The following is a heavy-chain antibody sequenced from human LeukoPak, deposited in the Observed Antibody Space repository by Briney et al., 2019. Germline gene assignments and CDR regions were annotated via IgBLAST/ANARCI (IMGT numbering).Heavy chain of an antibody. CDR2: IYPGDSDT. D-gene: IGHD1-26*01. J-gene: IGHJ4*02. CDR3: ARADFSGSFSY. CDR1: GYSFTNYW. V-gene: IGHV5-51*01. Sequence: GESLKISCKGSGYSFTNYWIGWVRQMPGKGLEWVGIIYPGDSDTRYSPSFRGQVTISADKSISTAYLPWSSLKASDTAMYYCARADFSGSFSYWGQGTLVTVSS.